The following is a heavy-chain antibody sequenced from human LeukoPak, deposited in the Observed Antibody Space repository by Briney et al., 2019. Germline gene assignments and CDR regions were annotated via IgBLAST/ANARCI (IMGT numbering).Heavy chain of an antibody. D-gene: IGHD3-22*01. CDR3: ARLDSSGYQVDY. CDR1: GGSISSSNW. J-gene: IGHJ4*02. Sequence: PSETLSLTCTVSGGSISSSNWWSWVRQPPGKGLEWIGEIYHSGSTNYNPSLKSRVTISVDKSKNQFSLKLSSVTAADTAVYYCARLDSSGYQVDYWGQGTLVTVSS. CDR2: IYHSGST. V-gene: IGHV4-4*02.